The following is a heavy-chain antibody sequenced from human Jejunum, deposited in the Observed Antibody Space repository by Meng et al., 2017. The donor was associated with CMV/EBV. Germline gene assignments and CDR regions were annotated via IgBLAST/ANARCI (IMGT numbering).Heavy chain of an antibody. CDR3: ARPYNSVDFWNGYSYYLDY. J-gene: IGHJ4*02. CDR1: SYV. Sequence: SYVMHWVRQAPGKGLEFVAVISSDGSNKYYAASVKGRFTISRDKSKNTLYLQLDSLRPEDTAVYYCARPYNSVDFWNGYSYYLDYWGQGVLVTVSS. CDR2: ISSDGSNK. D-gene: IGHD3-3*01. V-gene: IGHV3-30*19.